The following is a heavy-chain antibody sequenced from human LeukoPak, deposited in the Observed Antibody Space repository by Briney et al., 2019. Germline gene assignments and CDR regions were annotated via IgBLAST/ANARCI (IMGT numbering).Heavy chain of an antibody. CDR1: GFTFSSYA. CDR2: ISYDGSNK. V-gene: IGHV3-30-3*01. Sequence: GRSLRLSRAASGFTFSSYAMHWVRQAPGKGLEWVAVISYDGSNKYYADSVKGRFTISRDNSKNTLYLQMNSLRAEDTAVYYCAKDRYYDSSGYPYYYGMDVWGQGTTVTVSS. J-gene: IGHJ6*02. CDR3: AKDRYYDSSGYPYYYGMDV. D-gene: IGHD3-22*01.